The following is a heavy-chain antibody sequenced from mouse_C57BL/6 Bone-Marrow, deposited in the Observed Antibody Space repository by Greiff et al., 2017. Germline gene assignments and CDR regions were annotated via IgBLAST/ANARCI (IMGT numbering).Heavy chain of an antibody. CDR3: ATYYGRSYVRGYFDY. CDR1: GYTFTSYG. V-gene: IGHV1-81*01. J-gene: IGHJ2*01. Sequence: QVQLQQSGAELARPGASVKLSCKASGYTFTSYGISWVKQRTGQGLEWIGEIYPRSGNTYYNEKFKGKATLTADKSSSTAYMELRSLTSEDSAVYFCATYYGRSYVRGYFDYWGQGTTLTVSS. D-gene: IGHD1-1*01. CDR2: IYPRSGNT.